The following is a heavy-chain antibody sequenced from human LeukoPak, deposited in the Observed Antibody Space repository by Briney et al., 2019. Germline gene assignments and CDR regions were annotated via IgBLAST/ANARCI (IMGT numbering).Heavy chain of an antibody. J-gene: IGHJ4*02. V-gene: IGHV3-11*01. Sequence: GGSLRLSCAASGFTFSDYYMSWIRQAPGKGLEWVSYISSSGSTIYYADSVRGRFTISRDNAKNSLYLQMNSLRAEDTAVYYCARGPYSSSWSFDYWGQGLLLTVSS. D-gene: IGHD6-13*01. CDR3: ARGPYSSSWSFDY. CDR1: GFTFSDYY. CDR2: ISSSGSTI.